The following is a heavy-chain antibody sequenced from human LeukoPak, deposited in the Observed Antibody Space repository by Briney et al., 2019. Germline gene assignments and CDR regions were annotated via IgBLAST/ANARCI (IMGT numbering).Heavy chain of an antibody. D-gene: IGHD1-14*01. CDR1: GYSLTEFC. CDR2: SNPEDGEM. V-gene: IGHV1-24*01. Sequence: GASVKVSYKVSGYSLTEFCIHWVRQAPGKGLEWMGGSNPEDGEMIYAQRFQGRVIMTEDTSTETAYMELSSLRFEDTAVYYCTTPYIFTGSFDYWGQGSLVTVSS. CDR3: TTPYIFTGSFDY. J-gene: IGHJ4*02.